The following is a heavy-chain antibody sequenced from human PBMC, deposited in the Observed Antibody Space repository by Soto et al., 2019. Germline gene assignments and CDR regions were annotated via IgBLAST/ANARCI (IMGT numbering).Heavy chain of an antibody. CDR3: ARGSGWYLAAYYYGMDV. Sequence: SETLCLTCAVSGGSISSSNWWSWVRQPPGKGLEWIGEIYHSGSTNYNPSLKSRVTISVDKSKNQFSLKLSSVTAADTAVYYCARGSGWYLAAYYYGMDVWGQGTTVTVSS. D-gene: IGHD6-19*01. CDR2: IYHSGST. J-gene: IGHJ6*02. CDR1: GGSISSSNW. V-gene: IGHV4-4*02.